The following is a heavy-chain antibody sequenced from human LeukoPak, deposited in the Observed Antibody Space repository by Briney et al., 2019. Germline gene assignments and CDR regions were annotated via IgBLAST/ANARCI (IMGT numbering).Heavy chain of an antibody. CDR2: IRSSGGRT. J-gene: IGHJ4*02. CDR3: AKEHSPPRGHSYGYSFDY. V-gene: IGHV3-23*01. D-gene: IGHD3-16*01. CDR1: GFTFSSHA. Sequence: GGSLRLSCAASGFTFSSHAMSWVRQAPGKGLEWVSVIRSSGGRTYNADSVKGRFTVSRDNSKNTLYLQMNSLRAEDTAVYYCAKEHSPPRGHSYGYSFDYWGQGTLVTVSS.